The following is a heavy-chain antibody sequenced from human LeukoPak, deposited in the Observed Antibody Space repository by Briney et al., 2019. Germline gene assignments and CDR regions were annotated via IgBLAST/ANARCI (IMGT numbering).Heavy chain of an antibody. CDR3: ARGISPTNTMIDS. J-gene: IGHJ4*02. D-gene: IGHD3-22*01. Sequence: GGSLRLSCTASGFTFTNHWMHWVRQAPGKGLVWVSRLKPDGVHISYADSVRGRFTISRDNAKNTLYLQMNSLRAEDTAVYYCARGISPTNTMIDSWGQGTLVTVSS. CDR2: LKPDGVHI. CDR1: GFTFTNHW. V-gene: IGHV3-74*01.